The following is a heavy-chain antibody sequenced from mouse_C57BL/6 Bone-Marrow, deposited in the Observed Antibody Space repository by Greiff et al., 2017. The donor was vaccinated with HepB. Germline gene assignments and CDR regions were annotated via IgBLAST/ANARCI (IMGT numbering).Heavy chain of an antibody. V-gene: IGHV5-9*01. Sequence: DVHLVESGGGLVKPGGSLKLSCAASGFTFSSYTMSWVRQTPEKRLEWVATISGGGGNTYYPDSVKGRFTISRDNAKNTLYLQMSSLRSEDTALYYCARHSNYLYYFDYWGQGTTLTVSS. CDR2: ISGGGGNT. J-gene: IGHJ2*01. CDR3: ARHSNYLYYFDY. D-gene: IGHD2-5*01. CDR1: GFTFSSYT.